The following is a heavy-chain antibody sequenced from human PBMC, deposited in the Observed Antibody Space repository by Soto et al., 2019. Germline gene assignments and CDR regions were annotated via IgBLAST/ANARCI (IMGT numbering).Heavy chain of an antibody. CDR3: ARAMGDILAALEY. D-gene: IGHD3-9*01. J-gene: IGHJ4*02. V-gene: IGHV1-69*12. CDR1: GGNFNSYA. Sequence: QVQLVQSGAEMRKPGSSVKVSCKATGGNFNSYAISWVRQAPGQGLEWLGGIIPIFRTANYAQDYQGRVTITADGSTSTVYMELNSLRSEDTAVYYCARAMGDILAALEYWGQGTLVTVSS. CDR2: IIPIFRTA.